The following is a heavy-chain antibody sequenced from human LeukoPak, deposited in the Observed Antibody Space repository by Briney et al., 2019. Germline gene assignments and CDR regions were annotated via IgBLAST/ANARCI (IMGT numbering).Heavy chain of an antibody. V-gene: IGHV1-69*05. J-gene: IGHJ3*02. CDR2: IIPIFGTA. Sequence: GASVKVSCKASGGTFSSYAISWVRQAPGQGLEWMGGIIPIFGTANYAQKFQGTVTITTDESTSTAYMELSSLRSEDTAAYYCARLLDRRMGIDDAFDIWGQGTMVTVSS. CDR1: GGTFSSYA. D-gene: IGHD2-2*03. CDR3: ARLLDRRMGIDDAFDI.